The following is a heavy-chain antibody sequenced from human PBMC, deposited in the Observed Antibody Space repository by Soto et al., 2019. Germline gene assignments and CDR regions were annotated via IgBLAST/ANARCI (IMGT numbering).Heavy chain of an antibody. Sequence: GGSLRLSCAASGFTFSSYWMSWVRQAPGKGLEWVANIKQDGSEKYYVDSVKGRFTISRDNAKNSLYLQMNSLGVEDSAVYYCGTVFDLWGQGTQVTVSS. CDR1: GFTFSSYW. CDR2: IKQDGSEK. V-gene: IGHV3-7*02. J-gene: IGHJ5*02. CDR3: GTVFDL. D-gene: IGHD4-4*01.